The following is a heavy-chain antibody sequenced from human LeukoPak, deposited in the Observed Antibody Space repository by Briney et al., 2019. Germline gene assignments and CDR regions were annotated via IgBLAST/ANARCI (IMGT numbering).Heavy chain of an antibody. CDR2: ISNSGGGT. J-gene: IGHJ3*02. D-gene: IGHD2-15*01. CDR3: AKGGGPRAFDI. Sequence: GGSLRLSCAASGFTFSTYAMSWVRQAPGKGPEWVSAISNSGGGTYYADFVKGRSTISRDNSKNTLYLQMNTLRADDTAVYYCAKGGGPRAFDIWGQGTMVTVSS. V-gene: IGHV3-23*01. CDR1: GFTFSTYA.